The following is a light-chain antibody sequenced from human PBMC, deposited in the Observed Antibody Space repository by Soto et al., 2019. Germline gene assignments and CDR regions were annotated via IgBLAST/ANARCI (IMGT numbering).Light chain of an antibody. Sequence: IQLTQSPSSLSASVGDRVTITCRASQGIRNYLAWYQQKPGKAPNLLIYLASTLQGGVPSRFSGSGSGTDFSLTISSLQPEDVATYYCQYLNSFPLTFGGGTKLEIK. CDR3: QYLNSFPLT. CDR2: LAS. J-gene: IGKJ4*01. V-gene: IGKV1-9*01. CDR1: QGIRNY.